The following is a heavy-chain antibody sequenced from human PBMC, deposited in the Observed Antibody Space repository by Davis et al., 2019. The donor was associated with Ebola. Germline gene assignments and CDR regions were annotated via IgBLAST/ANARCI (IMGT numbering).Heavy chain of an antibody. J-gene: IGHJ6*03. CDR1: GGSISRGGSY. CDR3: ARDLRYDSSGYDYYCYMDV. V-gene: IGHV4-31*03. Sequence: PSETLSLTCTVPGGSISRGGSYWTWIRQHPGKGLEWIGYIYYSGSTYYKPSLKSRVTISLDTSKNQFSLNLYSVTAADTAVYYCARDLRYDSSGYDYYCYMDVWGKGTTVTVSS. CDR2: IYYSGST. D-gene: IGHD3-22*01.